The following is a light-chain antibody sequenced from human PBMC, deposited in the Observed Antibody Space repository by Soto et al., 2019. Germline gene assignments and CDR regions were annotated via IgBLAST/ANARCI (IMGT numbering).Light chain of an antibody. J-gene: IGKJ1*01. V-gene: IGKV3-20*01. CDR2: AAS. Sequence: IVLTQSPGTLSLSPLERVTLSFRASQSVNNNFLSWYQQKPGQAPRLLIYAASSGATGIPDRFSGSGSGTDFTLTINRLEPEDFVVYYCQYYGNSRITFGQGTKVDIK. CDR1: QSVNNNF. CDR3: QYYGNSRIT.